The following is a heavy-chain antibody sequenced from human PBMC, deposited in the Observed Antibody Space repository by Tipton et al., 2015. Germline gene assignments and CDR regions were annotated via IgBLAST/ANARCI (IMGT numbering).Heavy chain of an antibody. Sequence: TLSLTCNVSGGSISSYYWSWIRQPPGKGLEWIGYIYYSGSTNYNPSLKSRVTISVDTSKNQFSLKLNSVTAADTAVYHCARGRGIAVGGHYYYGMDVWGQGTTVTVSS. CDR2: IYYSGST. J-gene: IGHJ6*02. V-gene: IGHV4-59*12. CDR1: GGSISSYY. CDR3: ARGRGIAVGGHYYYGMDV. D-gene: IGHD6-13*01.